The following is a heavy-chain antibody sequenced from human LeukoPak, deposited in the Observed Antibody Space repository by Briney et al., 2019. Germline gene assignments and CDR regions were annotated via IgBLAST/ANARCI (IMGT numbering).Heavy chain of an antibody. CDR1: GGTFSSYA. Sequence: SVKVSCKASGGTFSSYAISWVRQAPGQGLEWMGRIIPILGIANYAQKFQGRVTITADKSTSTAYMELSSLRSEDTAVYYCARAPYYYDSSGYLEGFQHWGQGTLVTVSS. CDR2: IIPILGIA. D-gene: IGHD3-22*01. J-gene: IGHJ1*01. CDR3: ARAPYYYDSSGYLEGFQH. V-gene: IGHV1-69*04.